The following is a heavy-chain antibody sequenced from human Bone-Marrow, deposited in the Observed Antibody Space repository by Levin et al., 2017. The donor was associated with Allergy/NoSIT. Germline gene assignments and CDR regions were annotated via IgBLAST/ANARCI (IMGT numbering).Heavy chain of an antibody. CDR3: ARGGIVVAARFFDY. D-gene: IGHD6-13*01. CDR1: GGSFTSYY. Sequence: SCNVSGGSFTSYYWSWIRQPPGKGLEWIGFIYHSGSTNYNPSLKSRVTISVDTSKNQFSLKLNSVTAADTAVYYCARGGIVVAARFFDYWGQGTLVTVSS. J-gene: IGHJ4*02. V-gene: IGHV4-59*01. CDR2: IYHSGST.